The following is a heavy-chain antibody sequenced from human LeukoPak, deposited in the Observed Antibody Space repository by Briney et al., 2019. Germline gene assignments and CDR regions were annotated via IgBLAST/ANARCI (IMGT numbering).Heavy chain of an antibody. CDR1: GFTFSSYA. CDR3: AKNVRDQGLYYYYGMDV. V-gene: IGHV3-23*01. CDR2: ISGSGGST. J-gene: IGHJ6*02. D-gene: IGHD3-10*02. Sequence: GGSLRLSCADSGFTFSSYAMSWVRQAPGKGLEWVSAISGSGGSTYYADSVKGRFTISRDNSKNTLYLQMNSLRAEDTAAYYCAKNVRDQGLYYYYGMDVWGQGTTVTVSS.